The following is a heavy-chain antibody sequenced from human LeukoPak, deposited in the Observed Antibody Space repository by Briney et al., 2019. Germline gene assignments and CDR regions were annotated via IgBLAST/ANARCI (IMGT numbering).Heavy chain of an antibody. CDR1: GFTFSSYA. D-gene: IGHD3-10*01. CDR3: AKTGSVRGGY. V-gene: IGHV3-23*01. J-gene: IGHJ4*02. CDR2: ISGSGGST. Sequence: GGSLRLSCAASGFTFSSYAMSWVRQAPGKGLEWVSSISGSGGSTYSADSVKGRFTISRDNSKNTLYLQMNSLRAEDTAVYYCAKTGSVRGGYWGQGTLVTVSS.